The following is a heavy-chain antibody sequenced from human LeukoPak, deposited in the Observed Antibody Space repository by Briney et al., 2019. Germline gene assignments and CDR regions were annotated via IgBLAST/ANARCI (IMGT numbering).Heavy chain of an antibody. J-gene: IGHJ2*01. V-gene: IGHV1-2*02. CDR3: AKNMGYGDYWYFDL. D-gene: IGHD4-17*01. Sequence: GASVKVSCKASGYTFTGYYMHWVRQAPGQGLEWMGWINPNSGGTNYAQKFQGRVTMTRDTSISTAYMELTRLNSDDTAVYYCAKNMGYGDYWYFDLWGRGTLVTVSS. CDR2: INPNSGGT. CDR1: GYTFTGYY.